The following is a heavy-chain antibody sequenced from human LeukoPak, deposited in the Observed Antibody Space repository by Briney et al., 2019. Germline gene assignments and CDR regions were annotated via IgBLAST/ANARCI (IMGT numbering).Heavy chain of an antibody. D-gene: IGHD3-10*01. CDR2: MNPNSGNT. Sequence: ASVKVSCKASGYTFISYDINWVRQAAGQGLEWMGWMNPNSGNTGYAQKFQGRVTMTRNTSISTAYMELSSLRSEDTAVYYCARGVTMVRGAPHFDYWGQGTLVTVSS. CDR3: ARGVTMVRGAPHFDY. V-gene: IGHV1-8*01. CDR1: GYTFISYD. J-gene: IGHJ4*02.